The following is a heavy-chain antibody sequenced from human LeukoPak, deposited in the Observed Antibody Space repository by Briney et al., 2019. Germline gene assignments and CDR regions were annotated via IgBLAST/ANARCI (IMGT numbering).Heavy chain of an antibody. V-gene: IGHV4-34*01. CDR3: ACIAAAGTDY. CDR2: INHRGST. J-gene: IGHJ4*02. Sequence: SETLSLTCAVYGGSFSGYYWSWIRQPPGKGLEWIGEINHRGSTNYNPSLKSRVTISVDTSKNQFSLKLSSVTAADTAVYYCACIAAAGTDYWGQGTLVTVSS. CDR1: GGSFSGYY. D-gene: IGHD6-13*01.